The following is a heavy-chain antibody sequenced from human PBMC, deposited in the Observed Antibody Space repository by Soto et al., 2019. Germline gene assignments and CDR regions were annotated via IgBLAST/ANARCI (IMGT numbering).Heavy chain of an antibody. CDR1: GGSVNSGGYH. D-gene: IGHD1-1*01. Sequence: SETLSLTCTVSGGSVNSGGYHWICIRQHPGKGLEWIGDIYYSGSTYYNPSLKSRVTISIDTSTNHFSLHLSALTAADTAVYYCARAPIPNWNYYGMDVWGQGTTVTVSS. CDR2: IYYSGST. CDR3: ARAPIPNWNYYGMDV. J-gene: IGHJ6*02. V-gene: IGHV4-31*03.